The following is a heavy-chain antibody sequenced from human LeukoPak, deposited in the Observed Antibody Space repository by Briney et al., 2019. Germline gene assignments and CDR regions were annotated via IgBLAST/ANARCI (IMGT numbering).Heavy chain of an antibody. CDR1: GGSFSGYY. J-gene: IGHJ6*03. D-gene: IGHD5-18*01. Sequence: SETLSLTCAVYGGSFSGYYWSWIRQPPGKGLEWIGEINHSGSTNYNPSLKSRVTISVDTSKNQFSLKLSSVTAADTAVYYCARDKGLDTAMVKDTRNYYYYYYMDVWGKGTTVTVSS. CDR2: INHSGST. CDR3: ARDKGLDTAMVKDTRNYYYYYYMDV. V-gene: IGHV4-34*01.